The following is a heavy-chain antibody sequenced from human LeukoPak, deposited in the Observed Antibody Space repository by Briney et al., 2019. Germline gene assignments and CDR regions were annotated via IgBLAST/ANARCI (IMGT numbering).Heavy chain of an antibody. CDR2: IYHSGST. Sequence: SETLSLTCTVSGGSISSGGYYWSWIRQHPGTGLEWIGYIYHSGSTYYNPSLKSRVTISVDRSKNQFSLKLSSVTAADTAVYYCARGGSSSWFDYWGQGTLITVSS. V-gene: IGHV4-30-2*01. D-gene: IGHD6-13*01. CDR3: ARGGSSSWFDY. CDR1: GGSISSGGYY. J-gene: IGHJ4*02.